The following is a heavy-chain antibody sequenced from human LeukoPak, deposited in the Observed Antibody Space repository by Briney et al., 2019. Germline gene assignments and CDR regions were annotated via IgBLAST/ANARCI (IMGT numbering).Heavy chain of an antibody. Sequence: PGGSLRLSCVASGFTFSYYAMSWVRQAPGKGLEWVANIKQDGSEKYYVDSVKGRFTISRDNAKNSLYLQMNSLRAEDTAVYYCAELGITMIGGVWGKGTTVTISS. CDR2: IKQDGSEK. J-gene: IGHJ6*04. CDR1: GFTFSYYA. V-gene: IGHV3-7*01. CDR3: AELGITMIGGV. D-gene: IGHD3-10*02.